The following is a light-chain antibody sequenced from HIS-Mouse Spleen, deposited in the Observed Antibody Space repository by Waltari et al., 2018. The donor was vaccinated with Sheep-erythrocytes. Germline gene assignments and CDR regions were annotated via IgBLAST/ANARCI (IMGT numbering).Light chain of an antibody. CDR3: CSYAGSYNHV. CDR1: SSDVGGYHY. CDR2: DVS. J-gene: IGLJ1*01. V-gene: IGLV2-11*01. Sequence: QSALTQPRSVSGSPGQSVTISCTGTSSDVGGYHYVSLYQQHPGKAPKLMIYDVSKRPSGVPDRFSGSKSGNTASLTISGLQAEDEADYYCCSYAGSYNHVFATGTKVTVL.